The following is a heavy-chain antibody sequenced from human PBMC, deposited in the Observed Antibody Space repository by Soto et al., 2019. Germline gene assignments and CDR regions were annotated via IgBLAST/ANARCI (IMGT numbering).Heavy chain of an antibody. J-gene: IGHJ4*02. CDR2: IYAGNGNT. CDR1: GYTFTSYA. D-gene: IGHD3-3*01. Sequence: SVKVSCKASGYTFTSYAMHWVRQAPGQRLEWMGLIYAGNGNTKYSQKFQGRVTITRDTSASTAYMELSSLRSEDTAVYYCARDPYYDFWSGYYTGGYFDYWGQGTLVTVSS. V-gene: IGHV1-3*01. CDR3: ARDPYYDFWSGYYTGGYFDY.